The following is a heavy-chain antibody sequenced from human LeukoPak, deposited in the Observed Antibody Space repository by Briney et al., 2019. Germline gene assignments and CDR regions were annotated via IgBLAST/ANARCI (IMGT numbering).Heavy chain of an antibody. D-gene: IGHD3-3*01. V-gene: IGHV3-7*03. CDR1: GFTFSSYW. J-gene: IGHJ4*02. Sequence: GGSLRLSCAASGFTFSSYWMNWARQAPGKGLEWVASINHNGNVNYYVDSVKGRFTISRDNAKNSLYLQMSNLRAEDTAVYYCARDTRNYDFWTGYSFDSWGQGTLVTVSS. CDR2: INHNGNVN. CDR3: ARDTRNYDFWTGYSFDS.